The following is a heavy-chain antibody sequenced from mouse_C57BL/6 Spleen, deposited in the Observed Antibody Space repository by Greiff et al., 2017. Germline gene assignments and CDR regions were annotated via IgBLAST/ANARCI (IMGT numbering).Heavy chain of an antibody. D-gene: IGHD3-2*02. J-gene: IGHJ3*01. V-gene: IGHV1-81*01. CDR3: AANSSGYVLAY. CDR1: GYTFTSYG. Sequence: VHLVESGAELARPGASVKLSCKASGYTFTSYGISWVKQRTGQGLEWIGEIYPRSGNTYYNEKFKGKATLTADKSSSTAYMELRSLTSEDSAVYFCAANSSGYVLAYWGQGTLVTVSA. CDR2: IYPRSGNT.